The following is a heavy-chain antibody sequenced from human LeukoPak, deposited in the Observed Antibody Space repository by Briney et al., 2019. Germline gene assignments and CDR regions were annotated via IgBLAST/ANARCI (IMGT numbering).Heavy chain of an antibody. CDR1: GGSISSGGYY. V-gene: IGHV4-31*03. J-gene: IGHJ3*02. D-gene: IGHD4-17*01. Sequence: PSETLSLTCTVSGGSISSGGYYWSWIRQHPGKGLEWIGYIYYSGSTYYNPSLKSRVTISVDTSKNQFSLKLSSVTAADTAVYYCARDRGATTVTTFDIWGQGTMVTVSS. CDR3: ARDRGATTVTTFDI. CDR2: IYYSGST.